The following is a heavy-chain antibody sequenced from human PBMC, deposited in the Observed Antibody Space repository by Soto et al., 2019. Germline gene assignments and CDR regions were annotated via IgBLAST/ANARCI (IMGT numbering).Heavy chain of an antibody. V-gene: IGHV5-51*01. D-gene: IGHD7-27*01. CDR1: GYSFTSYW. CDR2: IYPGDSDT. J-gene: IGHJ4*02. CDR3: ARSLRRGSGPLTFLRIDY. Sequence: GESLKISCKGSGYSFTSYWIGWVRQMPGKGLEWMGIIYPGDSDTRYSPSFQGQVTISADKSISTAYLQWSSLKASDTAMYYCARSLRRGSGPLTFLRIDYWGQGTLVTVSS.